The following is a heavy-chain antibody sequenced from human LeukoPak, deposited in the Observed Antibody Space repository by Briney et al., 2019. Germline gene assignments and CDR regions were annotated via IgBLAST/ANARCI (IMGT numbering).Heavy chain of an antibody. D-gene: IGHD4-17*01. Sequence: GGSLRLSCAASGFTFRTSAFSWVRQSPGRGLEWVSTVGTDSDTYYADSVKGRFTISRDNSKNTLYLQMNSLRAEDTAVYYCAKTTVTTLANYYGMDVWGQGTTVTVSS. CDR3: AKTTVTTLANYYGMDV. CDR2: VGTDSDT. J-gene: IGHJ6*02. CDR1: GFTFRTSA. V-gene: IGHV3-23*01.